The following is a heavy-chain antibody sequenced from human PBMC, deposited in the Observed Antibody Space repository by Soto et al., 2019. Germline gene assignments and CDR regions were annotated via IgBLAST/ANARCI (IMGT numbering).Heavy chain of an antibody. CDR3: ARGLAAATLFYGMDV. J-gene: IGHJ6*02. Sequence: GPSVKVSCKASGYTFTSYGISWVRQAPGQGLEWMGWISAYNGNTNYAQKLQGRVTMTTDTSTSTAYMELRSLRSDDTAVYYCARGLAAATLFYGMDVWGQGTTVTVSS. V-gene: IGHV1-18*04. D-gene: IGHD6-13*01. CDR1: GYTFTSYG. CDR2: ISAYNGNT.